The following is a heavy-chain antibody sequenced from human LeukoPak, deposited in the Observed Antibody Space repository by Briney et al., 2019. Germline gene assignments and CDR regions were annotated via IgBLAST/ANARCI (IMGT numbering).Heavy chain of an antibody. CDR2: ISAYNGNT. Sequence: ASVKVSCKASGYTFTSYGISWVRQAPGQGLEWMGWISAYNGNTNYAQKLQGRVTMTTDTSTSIAYMELRSLRSDDTAVYYCARDLAKWLRFGDWFDPWGQGTLVTVSS. CDR1: GYTFTSYG. J-gene: IGHJ5*02. V-gene: IGHV1-18*01. D-gene: IGHD5-12*01. CDR3: ARDLAKWLRFGDWFDP.